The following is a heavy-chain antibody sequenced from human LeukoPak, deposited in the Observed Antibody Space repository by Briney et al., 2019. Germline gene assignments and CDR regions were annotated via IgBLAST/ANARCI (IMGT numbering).Heavy chain of an antibody. V-gene: IGHV1-8*01. D-gene: IGHD3-9*01. CDR3: ASSPYFDWLPRYYYYGMDV. CDR1: GYTFASYD. Sequence: ASVKVSCKASGYTFASYDINWVRQATGQGLEWMGWMNPNSGNTGYAQKFQGRVTMTRNTSISTAYMELSSLRSEDTAVYYCASSPYFDWLPRYYYYGMDVWGQGTTVTVSS. CDR2: MNPNSGNT. J-gene: IGHJ6*02.